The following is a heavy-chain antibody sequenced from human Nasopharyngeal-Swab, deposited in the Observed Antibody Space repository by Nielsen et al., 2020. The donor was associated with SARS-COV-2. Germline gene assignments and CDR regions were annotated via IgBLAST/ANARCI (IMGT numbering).Heavy chain of an antibody. CDR3: ARDDPESPMVGAWYFDY. CDR1: VGTFSSYA. V-gene: IGHV1-69*13. D-gene: IGHD3-10*02. J-gene: IGHJ4*02. Sequence: SSVQVSSKASVGTFSSYAISWVRQAPAQGLEWMGGIIPIFGTANYAQKFKGRVTITADESTSTAYMELSSLRSEDTAVYYCARDDPESPMVGAWYFDYWGQGTLVTVSS. CDR2: IIPIFGTA.